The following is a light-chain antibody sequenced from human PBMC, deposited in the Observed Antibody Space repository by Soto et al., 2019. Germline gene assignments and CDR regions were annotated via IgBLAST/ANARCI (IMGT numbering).Light chain of an antibody. CDR1: SSDAGNYNF. CDR2: EDS. Sequence: QSVLTQPASVSGSPGQSITISCTGTSSDAGNYNFVSWYQQHPGKAPKVIIYEDSTRPSGVSNRISGSKSGNTASLTISGLQAEDEADYYCCPYAGSSTSWVFGGGTKVTVL. V-gene: IGLV2-23*01. J-gene: IGLJ3*02. CDR3: CPYAGSSTSWV.